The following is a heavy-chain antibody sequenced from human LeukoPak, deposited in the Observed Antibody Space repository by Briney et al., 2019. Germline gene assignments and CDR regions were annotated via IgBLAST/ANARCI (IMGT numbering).Heavy chain of an antibody. CDR3: ARGRGYYDSSGYPWVY. D-gene: IGHD3-22*01. CDR1: RFTFSSYA. CDR2: ISSDGGNK. J-gene: IGHJ4*02. V-gene: IGHV3-30*03. Sequence: PGGSLRLSCAASRFTFSSYAMHWVRQAPGKGLEWVAVISSDGGNKYYADSVKGRFTISRDNSKNTLYLQMNSLRAEDTAVYYCARGRGYYDSSGYPWVYWGQGTLVTVSS.